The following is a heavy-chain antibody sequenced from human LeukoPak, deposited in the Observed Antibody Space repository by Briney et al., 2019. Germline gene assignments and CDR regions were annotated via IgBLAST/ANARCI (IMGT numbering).Heavy chain of an antibody. Sequence: GGSLRLSCAASGFTFSSYRMSWVRQAPGKGLEWVANIKRDGSEKYCVDSVKGRFTISRDNAKNSLYLQMNSLRAEDTAVYYCARDEAAASYYYYGMDVWGQGTTVTVSS. V-gene: IGHV3-7*03. J-gene: IGHJ6*02. D-gene: IGHD6-13*01. CDR1: GFTFSSYR. CDR3: ARDEAAASYYYYGMDV. CDR2: IKRDGSEK.